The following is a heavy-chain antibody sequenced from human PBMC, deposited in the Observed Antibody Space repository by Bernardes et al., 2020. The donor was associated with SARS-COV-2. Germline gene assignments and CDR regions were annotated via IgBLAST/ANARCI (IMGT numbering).Heavy chain of an antibody. CDR2: IYYSGST. Sequence: SETLSLTCSVSGGSVSGVNYYWGWIRQPPGKALEWIGYIYYSGSTRYNPSLRSRVSISTDTSKNQFSLKLRSVTAADTAVYYCARVRWTQDGFGFLDYWGQGTLFTVSS. CDR1: GGSVSGVNYY. V-gene: IGHV4-61*01. J-gene: IGHJ4*02. CDR3: ARVRWTQDGFGFLDY. D-gene: IGHD5-18*01.